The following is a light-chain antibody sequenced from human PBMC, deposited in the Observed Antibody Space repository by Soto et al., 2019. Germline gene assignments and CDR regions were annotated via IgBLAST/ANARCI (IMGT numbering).Light chain of an antibody. CDR1: SSDVGGYNF. V-gene: IGLV2-8*01. CDR2: EVS. Sequence: QSALTQPPSASGSPGQSVTISCTGTSSDVGGYNFVAWYQQHPGKAPKLMISEVSKRPSGVPDRFSGSKSGNTASLTVSGLQAEDEADYYCSSYAGSTIFVFGTGTKVTVL. CDR3: SSYAGSTIFV. J-gene: IGLJ1*01.